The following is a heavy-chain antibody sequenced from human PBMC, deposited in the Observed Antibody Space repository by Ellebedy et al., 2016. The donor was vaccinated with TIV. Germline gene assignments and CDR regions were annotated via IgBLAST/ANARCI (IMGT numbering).Heavy chain of an antibody. V-gene: IGHV3-30*18. D-gene: IGHD4-17*01. J-gene: IGHJ3*02. CDR1: GFIFRNYA. Sequence: PGGSLRLSCAASGFIFRNYAMHWVRQAPGKGLEWVAVVSYDGSYKHYADSLMGRFTISRDSSKKTLYLQINRLRVEDTAVFYCAKTNGDYGAFDIWGQGTMVTVAS. CDR2: VSYDGSYK. CDR3: AKTNGDYGAFDI.